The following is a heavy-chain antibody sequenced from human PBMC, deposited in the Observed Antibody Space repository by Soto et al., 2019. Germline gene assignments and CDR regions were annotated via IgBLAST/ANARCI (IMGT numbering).Heavy chain of an antibody. CDR3: AKSTGGTANGMGV. CDR2: ISWHSGTI. J-gene: IGHJ6*02. Sequence: EVQVVESGGGLVQPGRSLRLSCAAAGFSFDDYAMHSVRQAPGQGLEWVSRISWHSGTIGYADSVKGRFTISRDNAKNSLYLQMNSLSAEDTAVYYCAKSTGGTANGMGVWGQGPTVTVSS. V-gene: IGHV3-9*01. D-gene: IGHD2-8*02. CDR1: GFSFDDYA.